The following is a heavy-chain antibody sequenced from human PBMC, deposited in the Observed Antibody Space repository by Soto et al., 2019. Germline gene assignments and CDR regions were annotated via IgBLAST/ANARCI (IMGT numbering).Heavy chain of an antibody. CDR1: GFTFSSYA. Sequence: GGSLRLSCAASGFTFSSYAMHWVRQAPGKGLEWVAVISYDGSNKYYADSVKGRFTISRDNSKNTLYLQMNSLRAEDTAVYYCARGEQQLVPYYFDYWGQGTLVTVSS. V-gene: IGHV3-30-3*01. D-gene: IGHD6-13*01. CDR2: ISYDGSNK. J-gene: IGHJ4*02. CDR3: ARGEQQLVPYYFDY.